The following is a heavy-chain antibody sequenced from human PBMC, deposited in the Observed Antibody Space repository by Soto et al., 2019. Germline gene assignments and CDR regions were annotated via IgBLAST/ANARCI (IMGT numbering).Heavy chain of an antibody. Sequence: QVQLVESGGGLVKPGGSLRLSCAASGFTFSDYYMSWIRQAPGKGLEWLSYISISVGTIYYADSVKGRFSISRDNAKNSLYLQLSSLRAEDTAVYFCARERARVFDSWGQGTLVTVSS. CDR3: ARERARVFDS. V-gene: IGHV3-11*01. J-gene: IGHJ4*02. CDR1: GFTFSDYY. CDR2: ISISVGTI.